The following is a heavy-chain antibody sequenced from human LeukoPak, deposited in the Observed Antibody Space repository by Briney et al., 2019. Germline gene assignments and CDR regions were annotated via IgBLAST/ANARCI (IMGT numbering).Heavy chain of an antibody. D-gene: IGHD3-3*01. CDR3: ATSRNYDFWSGSWYFDY. CDR1: GGSINGYF. Sequence: SETLSLTCTVSGGSINGYFWNWIRQPAGKGLEWIGRIYTSGSTNYNPSLKSRVTISVDTSKNQFSLKLSSVTAADTAVYYCATSRNYDFWSGSWYFDYWGQGTLVTVSS. CDR2: IYTSGST. V-gene: IGHV4-4*07. J-gene: IGHJ4*02.